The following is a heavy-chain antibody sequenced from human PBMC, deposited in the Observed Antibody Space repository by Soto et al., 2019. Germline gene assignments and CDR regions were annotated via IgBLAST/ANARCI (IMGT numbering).Heavy chain of an antibody. CDR3: ARDKGSSSWHSFDY. J-gene: IGHJ4*02. CDR2: ITYSSSTI. V-gene: IGHV3-48*01. CDR1: GFTFSTYN. D-gene: IGHD2-2*01. Sequence: GGSLRLSCAASGFTFSTYNMNWVRQAPGRGLEWVSYITYSSSTIQYADSVKGRFTTSRDNAKNSLYLQMNSLRAEDTAVYYCARDKGSSSWHSFDYWGQGTLVTVSS.